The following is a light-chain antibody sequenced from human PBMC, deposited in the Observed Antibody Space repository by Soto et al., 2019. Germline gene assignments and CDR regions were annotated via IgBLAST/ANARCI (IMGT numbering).Light chain of an antibody. CDR3: QTWGSGIVV. CDR1: SGHSNYA. V-gene: IGLV4-69*01. Sequence: QLVLTQSPSASASLGAAVKLTCTLSSGHSNYAIAWHQQQSEKGPRYLMKLNSDGSHSKGDGTPDRFSGSSSGAERYLTISSLQSEDEADYSCQTWGSGIVVFGGGTKLTVL. CDR2: LNSDGSH. J-gene: IGLJ2*01.